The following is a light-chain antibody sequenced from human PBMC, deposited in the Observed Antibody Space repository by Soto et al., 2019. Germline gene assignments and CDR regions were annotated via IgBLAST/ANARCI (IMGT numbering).Light chain of an antibody. J-gene: IGKJ1*01. Sequence: EIVLTQSPGTLSLSPGERATLSCRASQSVTSNYLAWYQQKPGQAPRLLIYLASNRAAGVPARFSGSGSGTDFTLTISDVEPEDFAVYYCHQRQSWPRTFGQGTTVDI. CDR1: QSVTSNY. CDR2: LAS. CDR3: HQRQSWPRT. V-gene: IGKV3-11*01.